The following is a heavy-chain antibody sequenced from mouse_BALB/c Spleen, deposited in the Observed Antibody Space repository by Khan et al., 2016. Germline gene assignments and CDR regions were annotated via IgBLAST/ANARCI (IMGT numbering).Heavy chain of an antibody. Sequence: EVELVESGGGLVQPGGSRKLSCAASGFTFSRFGMHWDRQAPEKGLEWVAYISSGSSTIYYADTLKGRFTISRDNPKNALFLQMTSLRSEDTAMYYCARGDYWGQGTTLTVSS. CDR1: GFTFSRFG. CDR3: ARGDY. V-gene: IGHV5-17*02. CDR2: ISSGSSTI. J-gene: IGHJ2*01.